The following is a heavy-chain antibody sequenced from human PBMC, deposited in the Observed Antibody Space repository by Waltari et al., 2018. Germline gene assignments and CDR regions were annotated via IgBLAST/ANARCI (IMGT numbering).Heavy chain of an antibody. CDR1: GGSFRGYY. CDR3: ARGYCSSTSCYTLAYYFDY. Sequence: QVQLQQWGAGLLKPSETLSLTCAVYGGSFRGYYWSWIRQPPGQGMEWIGEINHSGSTNYNPSLKSRVTISVDTSKNQFSLKLSSVTAADTAVYYCARGYCSSTSCYTLAYYFDYWGQGTLVTVSS. CDR2: INHSGST. V-gene: IGHV4-34*01. J-gene: IGHJ4*02. D-gene: IGHD2-2*02.